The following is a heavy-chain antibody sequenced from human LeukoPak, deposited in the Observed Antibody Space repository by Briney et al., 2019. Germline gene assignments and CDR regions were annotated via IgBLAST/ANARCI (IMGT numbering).Heavy chain of an antibody. D-gene: IGHD2-2*02. Sequence: ASVKVSCKASGYTFTSYYMHWVRQAPGQGLEWMGLINPSGGSTSYAQKFQGRVTMTRDTSTSTVYMELSSLRSEDTAVYYCARDAGMEAAIENYYYYYGMDVWGQGTTVTVSS. J-gene: IGHJ6*02. V-gene: IGHV1-46*01. CDR3: ARDAGMEAAIENYYYYYGMDV. CDR1: GYTFTSYY. CDR2: INPSGGST.